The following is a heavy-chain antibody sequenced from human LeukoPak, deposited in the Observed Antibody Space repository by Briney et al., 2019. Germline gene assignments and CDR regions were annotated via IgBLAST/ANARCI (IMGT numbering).Heavy chain of an antibody. J-gene: IGHJ4*02. CDR3: ARGPPYYYDSTYYFDY. CDR1: GGSFSGYY. D-gene: IGHD3-22*01. CDR2: INHSGST. Sequence: SETLSLTCAVYGGSFSGYYWSWIRQTPGKGLEWIGEINHSGSTNYNPSLKSRVTISVDTSKNQFSLKLSSVTAADTAVYYCARGPPYYYDSTYYFDYWGQGTLVTVSS. V-gene: IGHV4-34*01.